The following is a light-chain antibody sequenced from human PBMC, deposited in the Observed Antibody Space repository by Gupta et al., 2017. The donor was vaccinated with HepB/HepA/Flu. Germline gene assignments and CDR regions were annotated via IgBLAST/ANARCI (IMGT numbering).Light chain of an antibody. CDR2: DVR. V-gene: IGLV2-14*03. J-gene: IGLJ2*01. Sequence: SALPQPASVAGSPGPSITISCAGTISDVGGYNYVYWYQQQPGKAPKLMNYDVRNRPSGISNRFSGSKSGNTASLTISGLQAEDEADYYCSSYTINSTKVFGGGTKVTVL. CDR3: SSYTINSTKV. CDR1: ISDVGGYNY.